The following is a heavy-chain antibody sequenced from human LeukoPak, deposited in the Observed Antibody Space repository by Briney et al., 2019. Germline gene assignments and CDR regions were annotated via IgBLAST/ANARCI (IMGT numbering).Heavy chain of an antibody. CDR2: IQYDGNDK. J-gene: IGHJ3*01. D-gene: IGHD2-2*01. Sequence: GGSLRLSCAASGFTFSTYGMHWVRQAPGKGLEWVTFIQYDGNDKYYADSVKGRFTISRDNSKNTFLQMNSLRPDDTAMYYCASRLLDCGDTRCYPGGDSFDLWGQGTMVTVSS. CDR3: ASRLLDCGDTRCYPGGDSFDL. CDR1: GFTFSTYG. V-gene: IGHV3-30*02.